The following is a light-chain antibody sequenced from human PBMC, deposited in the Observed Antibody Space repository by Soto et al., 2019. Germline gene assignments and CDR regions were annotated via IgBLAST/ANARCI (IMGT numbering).Light chain of an antibody. CDR2: EVS. V-gene: IGLV2-14*01. CDR3: SSYRNTITV. Sequence: QSVLTQPASVSGSPGQSVTISCTGTSSDIGDYKYVSWYQQHPGKAPKLVISEVSSRPLGVSNRFSGSKSGNTASLTISGLQAEDEADYYCSSYRNTITVFGGGTKVTVL. J-gene: IGLJ3*02. CDR1: SSDIGDYKY.